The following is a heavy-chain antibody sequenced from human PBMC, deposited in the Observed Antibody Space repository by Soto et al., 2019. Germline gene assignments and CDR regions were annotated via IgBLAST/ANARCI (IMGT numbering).Heavy chain of an antibody. V-gene: IGHV3-23*01. Sequence: GGSLRLSCAASGFTFSSYAMSWVRQAPGKGLEWVSAISGSGGSTYYADSVKGRFTISRDNSKNTLYLQMNSLRAEDTAVYYCAKWVVVVAATPDAFDIWGQGTMVTVSS. D-gene: IGHD2-15*01. CDR1: GFTFSSYA. CDR3: AKWVVVVAATPDAFDI. J-gene: IGHJ3*02. CDR2: ISGSGGST.